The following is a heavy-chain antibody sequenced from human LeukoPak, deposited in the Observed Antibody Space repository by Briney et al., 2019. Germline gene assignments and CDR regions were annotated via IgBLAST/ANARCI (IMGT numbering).Heavy chain of an antibody. J-gene: IGHJ4*02. D-gene: IGHD3/OR15-3a*01. Sequence: GGSLRLSCAASGFPFSSYYMNWVRQAPGKGLEWVSVLYTDGTTYYADSVKGRFTTSRDNSKNTLYLQMNSLRGEDTAVYYCVRERGRYFDYWGQGTLVTVSS. CDR2: LYTDGTT. V-gene: IGHV3-66*01. CDR3: VRERGRYFDY. CDR1: GFPFSSYY.